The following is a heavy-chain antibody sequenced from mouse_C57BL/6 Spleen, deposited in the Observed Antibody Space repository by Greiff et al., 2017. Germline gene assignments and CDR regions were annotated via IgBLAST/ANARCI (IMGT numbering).Heavy chain of an antibody. V-gene: IGHV1-7*01. J-gene: IGHJ2*01. CDR1: GYTFTSYW. CDR3: ARDLTTYPYYFDY. CDR2: INPSSGYT. Sequence: QVQLQQSGAELAKPGASVKLSCKASGYTFTSYWMHWVKQRPGQGLEWIGYINPSSGYTKYNQKFKDKATLTADKSSSTAYMQLSSLTYEDSAVYYCARDLTTYPYYFDYWGQGTTLTVSS. D-gene: IGHD5-5*01.